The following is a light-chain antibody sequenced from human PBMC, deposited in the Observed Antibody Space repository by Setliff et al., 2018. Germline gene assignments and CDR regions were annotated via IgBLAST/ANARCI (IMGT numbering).Light chain of an antibody. CDR2: DVT. CDR3: SSYTTSGTYV. CDR1: SSDVGGYNY. J-gene: IGLJ1*01. V-gene: IGLV2-14*03. Sequence: QSALTPPASVSGSPGQWITISCSGTSSDVGGYNYVSWYQQHPGKAPKLMIYDVTNRPSEISNRFSGSKSGNTASLTISGLQAEDDADYYCSSYTTSGTYVFGTGTKVTVL.